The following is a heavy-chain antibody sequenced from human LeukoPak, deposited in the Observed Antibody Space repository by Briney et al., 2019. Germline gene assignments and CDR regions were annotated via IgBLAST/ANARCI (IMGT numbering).Heavy chain of an antibody. CDR1: GFTFSSYG. CDR2: ISSSSSTI. D-gene: IGHD3-10*01. J-gene: IGHJ4*02. Sequence: GGSLRLSCAASGFTFSSYGMHWVRQAPGKGLEWVAYISSSSSTIYYADSVKGRFTISRDNAKNSLYLQMNSLRAEDTAVYHCARDRTKQTKWFGGFDYWGQGTLVTVSS. CDR3: ARDRTKQTKWFGGFDY. V-gene: IGHV3-48*04.